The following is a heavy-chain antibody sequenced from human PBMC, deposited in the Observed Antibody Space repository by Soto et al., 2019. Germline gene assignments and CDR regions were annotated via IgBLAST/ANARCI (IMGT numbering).Heavy chain of an antibody. Sequence: PXATLSLTCTVSGGSISSSSYYWGWIRQPPGKGLEWIGSIYYSGSTYYNPSLKSRVTISVDTSKNQFSLELSSVTAADTAVYYCERHGDSSRGEFDYWGQGTLVTVSS. J-gene: IGHJ4*02. D-gene: IGHD3-22*01. CDR3: ERHGDSSRGEFDY. CDR1: GGSISSSSYY. V-gene: IGHV4-39*01. CDR2: IYYSGST.